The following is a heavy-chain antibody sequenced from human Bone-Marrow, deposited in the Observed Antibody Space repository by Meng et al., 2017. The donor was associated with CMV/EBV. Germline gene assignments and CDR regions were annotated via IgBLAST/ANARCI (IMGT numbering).Heavy chain of an antibody. V-gene: IGHV4-39*01. J-gene: IGHJ3*02. CDR2: IYYSGST. CDR1: GGSISSSSYY. Sequence: SETLSLTCTVSGGSISSSSYYWGWIRQPPGKGLEWIGSIYYSGSTYYNPSLKSRVTISVDTSKNQFSLKLSSVTAADTAVYYCARQVRIKAAAFDIWGQRTMVTVSS. CDR3: ARQVRIKAAAFDI. D-gene: IGHD2-15*01.